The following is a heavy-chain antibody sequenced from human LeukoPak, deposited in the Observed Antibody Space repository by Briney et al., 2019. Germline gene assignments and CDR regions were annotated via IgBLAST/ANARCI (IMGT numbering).Heavy chain of an antibody. D-gene: IGHD2-2*01. CDR2: IYISANT. Sequence: SETLSLTCTVSGVSISSYYGSWLRQPPGKAREGLGYIYISANTNYTPSPPSRVSISLDTSKNQVSLKLSCVTAADTAVYYCARVYSSTTSCYAVDYWGQGTLVTVSS. CDR1: GVSISSYY. J-gene: IGHJ4*02. CDR3: ARVYSSTTSCYAVDY. V-gene: IGHV4-59*13.